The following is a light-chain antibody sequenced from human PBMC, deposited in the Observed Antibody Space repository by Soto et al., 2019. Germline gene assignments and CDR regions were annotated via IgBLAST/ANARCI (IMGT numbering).Light chain of an antibody. J-gene: IGKJ1*01. Sequence: EIVLTQSPATLSVSPGERVTLSCRASQSVSSSHLAWYQQKPGLAPRLLIYGASSRATGIPDRFGGSGSGTDFTLTISRPEPDDFAVYYCQQYSSFPRTFGQGTKVDIK. CDR3: QQYSSFPRT. V-gene: IGKV3-20*01. CDR2: GAS. CDR1: QSVSSSH.